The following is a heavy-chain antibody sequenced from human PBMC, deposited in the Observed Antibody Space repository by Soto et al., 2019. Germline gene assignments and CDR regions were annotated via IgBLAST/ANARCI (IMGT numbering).Heavy chain of an antibody. CDR1: GGTFSSYA. CDR2: IIPIFGTA. CDR3: ARYSPDLAVAGSYYYYGMDV. J-gene: IGHJ6*02. V-gene: IGHV1-69*01. Sequence: QVQLVQSGAEVKKPGSSVKVSCKASGGTFSSYAISWVRQAPGQGLEWMGGIIPIFGTANYAQKFQGRVTITADESTSTAYSERSSLRSEDTAVYYCARYSPDLAVAGSYYYYGMDVWGQGTTVTVSS. D-gene: IGHD6-19*01.